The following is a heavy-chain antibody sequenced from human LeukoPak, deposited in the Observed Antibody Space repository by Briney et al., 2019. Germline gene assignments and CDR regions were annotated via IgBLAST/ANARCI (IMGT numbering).Heavy chain of an antibody. CDR2: IYYSGST. Sequence: PSETLSLTCTVSGGSISSYYWSWIRQPPGKGPEWIGYIYYSGSTNYNPSLKSRVTISVDTSKNQFSLKLSSVTAADTAVYYCARGNPWGVATTTFDYWGQGTLVTVSS. V-gene: IGHV4-59*01. D-gene: IGHD5-12*01. CDR3: ARGNPWGVATTTFDY. J-gene: IGHJ4*02. CDR1: GGSISSYY.